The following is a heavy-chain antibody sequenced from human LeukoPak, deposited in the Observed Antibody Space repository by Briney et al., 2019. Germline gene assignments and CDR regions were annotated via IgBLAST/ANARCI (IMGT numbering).Heavy chain of an antibody. V-gene: IGHV3-7*05. CDR2: IKEDGSEK. CDR3: VRSYDY. Sequence: PGGSLTLSCAASGFTFSGYSMNWVRQAPGKGLEWVANIKEDGSEKYYVDSVKGRFTVSRDNAANSLYLQMGSLRGEDTAVYYCVRSYDYWGQGTLVTVSS. CDR1: GFTFSGYS. J-gene: IGHJ4*02.